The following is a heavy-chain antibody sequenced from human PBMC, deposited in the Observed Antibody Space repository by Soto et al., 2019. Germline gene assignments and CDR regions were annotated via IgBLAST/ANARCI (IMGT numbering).Heavy chain of an antibody. V-gene: IGHV1-3*01. CDR2: INAGNGNT. D-gene: IGHD3-3*01. J-gene: IGHJ1*01. CDR1: GYTFTSYA. Sequence: ASVKVSCKDSGYTFTSYAMHWVRQAPGQRREWMGWINAGNGNTKYSQKFQGRVTITRDTSASTAYMELSSLRSEDTAVYYCASPILLAIYSHFRSGPFYSYF. CDR3: ASPILLAIYSHFRSGPFYSYF.